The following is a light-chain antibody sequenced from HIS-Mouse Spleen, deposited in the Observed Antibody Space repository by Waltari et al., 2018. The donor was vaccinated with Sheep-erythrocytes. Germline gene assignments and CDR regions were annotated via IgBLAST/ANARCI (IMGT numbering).Light chain of an antibody. J-gene: IGLJ1*01. Sequence: QSALTQPRSVSGSPGPSLTLPCTGTSRDVGGDNYVAWYQQHPCKAPKLRIYDVSKRPSGVPDRFSGSKSGNTASLTISGLQAEDEADYYCCSYAGSYNHVFATGTKVTVL. CDR1: SRDVGGDNY. CDR3: CSYAGSYNHV. V-gene: IGLV2-11*01. CDR2: DVS.